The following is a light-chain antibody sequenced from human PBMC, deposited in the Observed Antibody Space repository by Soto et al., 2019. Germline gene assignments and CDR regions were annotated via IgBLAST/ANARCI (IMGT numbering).Light chain of an antibody. CDR2: EVI. Sequence: QSVLTQPASVSASPGQSITISCTGTSSDIGDYDYVSWYQQHPGKAPKLIIYEVINRPSGVSDRFSGSKSGNTASLTISGLQSEDEADYYCTSYTTINTYIFGTGTKVTVL. CDR1: SSDIGDYDY. V-gene: IGLV2-14*01. CDR3: TSYTTINTYI. J-gene: IGLJ1*01.